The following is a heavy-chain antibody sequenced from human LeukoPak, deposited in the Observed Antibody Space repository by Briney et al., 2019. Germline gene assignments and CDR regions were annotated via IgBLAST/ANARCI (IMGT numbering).Heavy chain of an antibody. D-gene: IGHD5-24*01. CDR1: GYIFTDYY. Sequence: ASVKVSCRASGYIFTDYYLHWVRQAPGQGLECLGWINPNSGDTNFAQKFQGRVTMTRDTSINTAYMELSGLRSDDTAVYYCAREDLYTYPLDFWAQGTLVTVSS. CDR2: INPNSGDT. J-gene: IGHJ1*01. V-gene: IGHV1-2*02. CDR3: AREDLYTYPLDF.